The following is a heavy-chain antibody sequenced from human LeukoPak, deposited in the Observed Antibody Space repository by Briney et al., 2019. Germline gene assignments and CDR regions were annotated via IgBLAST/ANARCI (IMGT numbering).Heavy chain of an antibody. CDR2: INPSGGST. Sequence: ASVKVSCKASGYTFTSYYMHWVRQAPGQGLEWMGIINPSGGSTSYAQKFQGRVTMTRDTSTSTVYMELSSLRSEDTAVYYCAREPPYTGHCDITTCDVSRFDLWGQGTLVTVSS. CDR3: AREPPYTGHCDITTCDVSRFDL. D-gene: IGHD2-2*01. V-gene: IGHV1-46*01. J-gene: IGHJ4*02. CDR1: GYTFTSYY.